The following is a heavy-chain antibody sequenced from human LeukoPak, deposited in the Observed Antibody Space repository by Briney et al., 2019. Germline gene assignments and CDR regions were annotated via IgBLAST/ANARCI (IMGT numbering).Heavy chain of an antibody. CDR2: IWYDGSNK. CDR1: GFTFSSYG. CDR3: AKDRETYYYDISGLDY. D-gene: IGHD3-22*01. V-gene: IGHV3-33*06. Sequence: PGRSLRLSCAASGFTFSSYGMHWVRQAPGKGLEWVAVIWYDGSNKYYADSVKGRFTISRDNSKNTLYLQMNSLRAEDTAVYYCAKDRETYYYDISGLDYWGQGTLVTVSS. J-gene: IGHJ4*02.